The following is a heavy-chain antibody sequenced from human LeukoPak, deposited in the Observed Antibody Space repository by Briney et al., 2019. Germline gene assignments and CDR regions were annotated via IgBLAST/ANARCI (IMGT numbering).Heavy chain of an antibody. Sequence: GGSLRLSCAASGFTFSSYAMHWVRQAPGKGLEWVAVISYDGSNKYYADSVKGRFTIPRDNSKNTLYLQMNSLRAEDTAVYYCASDNYSGYAYYFDYWGQGTLVTVSS. J-gene: IGHJ4*02. CDR1: GFTFSSYA. CDR3: ASDNYSGYAYYFDY. CDR2: ISYDGSNK. V-gene: IGHV3-30-3*01. D-gene: IGHD5-12*01.